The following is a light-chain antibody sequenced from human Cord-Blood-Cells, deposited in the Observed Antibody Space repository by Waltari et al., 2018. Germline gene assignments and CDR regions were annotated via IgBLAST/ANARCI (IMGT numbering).Light chain of an antibody. CDR2: YDD. CDR1: SSNIGHNA. V-gene: IGLV1-36*01. CDR3: AAWDDSLNGVV. Sequence: QSVLTQPPSVSEAPRPRVTISCSGSSSNIGHNAVTWYQQFPGKAPKLLIYYDDLLPSGVSDRFSGSKSGTSASLAISGLQSEDEADYYCAAWDDSLNGVVFGGGTKLTVL. J-gene: IGLJ2*01.